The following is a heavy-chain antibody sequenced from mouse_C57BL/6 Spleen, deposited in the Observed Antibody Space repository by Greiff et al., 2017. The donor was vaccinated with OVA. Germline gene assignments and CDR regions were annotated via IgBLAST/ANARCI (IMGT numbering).Heavy chain of an antibody. Sequence: QVQLKQSGPELVKPGASVKISCKASGYAFSSSWMNWVKQRPGKGLEWIGRIYPGDGDPNYNGKFKGKATLTADKSSSTAYMQLSSLTSEDSAVYFCARTGYYAMDYWGKGTSVTVSS. CDR2: IYPGDGDP. J-gene: IGHJ4*01. D-gene: IGHD4-1*01. CDR3: ARTGYYAMDY. CDR1: GYAFSSSW. V-gene: IGHV1-82*01.